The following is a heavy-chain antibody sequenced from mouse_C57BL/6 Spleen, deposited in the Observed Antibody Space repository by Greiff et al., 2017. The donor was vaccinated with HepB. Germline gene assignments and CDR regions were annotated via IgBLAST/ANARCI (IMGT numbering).Heavy chain of an antibody. CDR2: IDPSDSYT. D-gene: IGHD1-1*01. CDR1: GYTFTSYW. CDR3: ARGGSHYGSSPAWFAY. Sequence: VQLQQPGAELVKPGASVKLSCKASGYTFTSYWMQWVKQRPGQGLEWIGEIDPSDSYTNYNQKFKGKATLTVDTSSSTAYMQLSSLTSEDSAVYYCARGGSHYGSSPAWFAYWGQGTLVTVSA. J-gene: IGHJ3*01. V-gene: IGHV1-50*01.